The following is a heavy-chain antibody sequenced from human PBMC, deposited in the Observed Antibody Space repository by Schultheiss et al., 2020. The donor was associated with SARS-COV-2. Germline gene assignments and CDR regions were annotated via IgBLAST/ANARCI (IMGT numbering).Heavy chain of an antibody. CDR2: IKQDGSEK. J-gene: IGHJ4*02. V-gene: IGHV3-7*01. CDR1: GFTFSSYW. D-gene: IGHD3-22*01. CDR3: AKDERGRNYYDSSGYSSQGPDY. Sequence: GGSLRLSCAASGFTFSSYWMSWVRQAPGKGLEWVANIKQDGSEKYYVDSVKGRFTISRDNSKNTLYLQMNSLRAEDTAVYYCAKDERGRNYYDSSGYSSQGPDYWGQGTLVTVSS.